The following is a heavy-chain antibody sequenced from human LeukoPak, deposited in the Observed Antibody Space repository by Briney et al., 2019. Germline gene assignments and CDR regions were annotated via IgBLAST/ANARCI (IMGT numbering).Heavy chain of an antibody. CDR1: GGTFSSYA. D-gene: IGHD1-14*01. Sequence: SVKVSCKASGGTFSSYAISWVRQAPGQGLEWMGRIIPILGIANYAQKFQGRVTITADKSTSTAYMELSSLRSEDTAVYYCATTGKPGYPFDYWGQGTLVTVSS. CDR2: IIPILGIA. J-gene: IGHJ4*02. CDR3: ATTGKPGYPFDY. V-gene: IGHV1-69*04.